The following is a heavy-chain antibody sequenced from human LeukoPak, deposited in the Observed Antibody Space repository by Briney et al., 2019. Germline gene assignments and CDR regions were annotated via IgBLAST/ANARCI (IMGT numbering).Heavy chain of an antibody. D-gene: IGHD6-13*01. CDR1: GYTFTSYY. CDR2: INPSGGST. CDR3: AKSSSWYSYDY. J-gene: IGHJ4*02. V-gene: IGHV1-46*01. Sequence: ASVKVSCTASGYTFTSYYMHWVRQAPGQGLEWMGIINPSGGSTSYAQKFQGRVSMTRDTSTSTVYMELSSLRSEDTAVYYCAKSSSWYSYDYWGQGTLVTVSS.